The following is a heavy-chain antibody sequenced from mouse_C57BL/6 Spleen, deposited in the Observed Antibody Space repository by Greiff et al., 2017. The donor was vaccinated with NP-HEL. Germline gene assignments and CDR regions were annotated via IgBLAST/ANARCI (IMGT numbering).Heavy chain of an antibody. CDR2: LTPSRGYT. J-gene: IGHJ4*01. V-gene: IGHV1-7*01. Sequence: QVQLKESGAELAKPGASVKLSCKASGYTFTSYWMHWVQQRPGQGLEWIGSLTPSRGYTTYNQKFKDKATLTADKSSSTAYMQLSSLTYEDSAVYYCARSGNYDYYAMDYWGQGTSVTVSS. CDR1: GYTFTSYW. CDR3: ARSGNYDYYAMDY. D-gene: IGHD2-1*01.